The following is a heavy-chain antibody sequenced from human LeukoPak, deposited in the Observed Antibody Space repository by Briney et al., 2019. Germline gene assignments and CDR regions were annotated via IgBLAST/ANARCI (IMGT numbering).Heavy chain of an antibody. J-gene: IGHJ4*02. V-gene: IGHV3-9*01. CDR3: AKDPTRIAAAGTPLFDY. Sequence: PGGSLRLSCAASGFTFDDYAMHWVRQAPGKGLEWVSGISWNSGSIGYADSVKGRFTISRDNAKNSLYLQMNSLRAEDTALYYCAKDPTRIAAAGTPLFDYWGQGTLVTVSS. D-gene: IGHD6-13*01. CDR1: GFTFDDYA. CDR2: ISWNSGSI.